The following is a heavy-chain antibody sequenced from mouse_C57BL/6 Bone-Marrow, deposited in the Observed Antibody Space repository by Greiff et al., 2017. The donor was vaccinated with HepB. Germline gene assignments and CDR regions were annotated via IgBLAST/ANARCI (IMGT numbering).Heavy chain of an antibody. J-gene: IGHJ1*03. V-gene: IGHV5-16*01. Sequence: VQLVESEGGLVQPGSSMKLSCTASGFTFSDYYMAWVRQVPEKGLEWVANINYDGSSTYYLDSLKSRFIISRDNAKNILYLQMSSLKSEDTATYYCARALFITTVVRYFDVWGTGTTVTVSS. CDR1: GFTFSDYY. CDR2: INYDGSST. D-gene: IGHD1-1*01. CDR3: ARALFITTVVRYFDV.